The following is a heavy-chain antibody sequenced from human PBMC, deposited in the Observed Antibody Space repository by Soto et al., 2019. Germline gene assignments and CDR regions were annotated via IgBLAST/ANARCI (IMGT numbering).Heavy chain of an antibody. CDR3: ATSYYNFWSGYYLAYFDY. V-gene: IGHV4-34*01. CDR1: GVSFTGYY. Sequence: QVHLQQWGAGLLKPSETLSLTCAVYGVSFTGYYWSWIRQPPGKGLEWIGEINHSGSTNYNPSVKSRVTISVDTYKKQFSLKLSSVTAADTAVYYCATSYYNFWSGYYLAYFDYRGQGTLVTVSS. J-gene: IGHJ4*02. D-gene: IGHD3-3*01. CDR2: INHSGST.